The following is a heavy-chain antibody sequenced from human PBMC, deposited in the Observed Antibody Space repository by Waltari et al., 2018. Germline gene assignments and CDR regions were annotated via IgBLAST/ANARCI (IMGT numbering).Heavy chain of an antibody. CDR2: INPNSGGT. Sequence: QVQLVQSGAEVKKPGASVKVSCKASGYTFTGYYMHWVRQAPGQGLEWMGRINPNSGGTNYAQKFQGRVTITADTSTDTAYMELSSLRSEDTAVYYCATDGRYSYGDAFDIWGQGTMVTVSS. D-gene: IGHD5-18*01. CDR3: ATDGRYSYGDAFDI. V-gene: IGHV1-2*06. J-gene: IGHJ3*02. CDR1: GYTFTGYY.